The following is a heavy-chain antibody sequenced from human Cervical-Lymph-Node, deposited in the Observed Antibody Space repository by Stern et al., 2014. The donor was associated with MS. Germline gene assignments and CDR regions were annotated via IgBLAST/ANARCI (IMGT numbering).Heavy chain of an antibody. J-gene: IGHJ4*02. CDR3: TTRDNYGDY. V-gene: IGHV3-21*01. CDR2: IRGGSGST. D-gene: IGHD4-11*01. Sequence: QLVESGGGLVKPGGSLRLSWAASASTFSAYSMNWVRHAPGQGLEWVASIRGGSGSTYYGDSVKGRFAISRDNAKKSLYLHMSSLRGEDTAVYYCTTRDNYGDYWGQGTQVTVSS. CDR1: ASTFSAYS.